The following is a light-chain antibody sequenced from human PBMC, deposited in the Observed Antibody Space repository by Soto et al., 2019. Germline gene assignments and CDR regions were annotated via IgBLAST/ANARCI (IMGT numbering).Light chain of an antibody. CDR3: QQRSDWPFT. V-gene: IGKV3D-11*01. Sequence: EVALTQSPATLSLSPGERATVSCRASQGVTSFLAWYQQKPGQAPRLLIYDASNRATGVPGRFSGSGFGTDFTLTISSLEPEDLAVYYCQQRSDWPFTFGQGTRLEIK. CDR1: QGVTSF. J-gene: IGKJ5*01. CDR2: DAS.